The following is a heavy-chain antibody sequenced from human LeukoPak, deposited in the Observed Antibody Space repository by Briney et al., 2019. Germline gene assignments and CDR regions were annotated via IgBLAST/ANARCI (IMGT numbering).Heavy chain of an antibody. D-gene: IGHD6-13*01. Sequence: GGSLRLSCAASGFTFTTYAMSWVRQAPGKGLEWVSSITGSGSSTYYADSVKGRFTISRDSSKHTLYLQMNSLRAEDTAVYYCAKDASSTWRWGAFDIWGQGTMVTVSS. J-gene: IGHJ3*02. CDR3: AKDASSTWRWGAFDI. V-gene: IGHV3-23*01. CDR2: ITGSGSST. CDR1: GFTFTTYA.